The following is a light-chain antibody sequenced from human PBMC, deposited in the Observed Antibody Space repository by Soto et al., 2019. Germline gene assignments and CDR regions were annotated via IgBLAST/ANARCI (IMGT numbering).Light chain of an antibody. V-gene: IGKV1-5*01. CDR2: DAS. CDR3: QHYGGVWT. CDR1: QSISNR. J-gene: IGKJ1*01. Sequence: DIPMTQSPSTLSASVGDRVTITCRASQSISNRLAWYQQKPGKAHKVLIYDASSLEGGVQSRFSGTGSATEFILTISRLQPEDFATYHCQHYGGVWTFGQGTKVEIK.